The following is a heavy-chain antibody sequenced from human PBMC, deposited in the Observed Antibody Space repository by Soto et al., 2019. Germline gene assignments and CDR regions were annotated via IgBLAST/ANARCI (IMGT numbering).Heavy chain of an antibody. CDR1: GFTFSDYY. V-gene: IGHV3-11*01. CDR2: ISSSGSTI. D-gene: IGHD6-19*01. CDR3: ASRPDSSGWYRYWYFDL. J-gene: IGHJ2*01. Sequence: QVQLVESGGGLVKPGGSLRLSCAASGFTFSDYYMSWIRQAPGKGLEWVSYISSSGSTIYYADSVKGRFTITRDNGKNSLDLQMNILRAEDTNVYYCASRPDSSGWYRYWYFDLWGRGTLFTVSS.